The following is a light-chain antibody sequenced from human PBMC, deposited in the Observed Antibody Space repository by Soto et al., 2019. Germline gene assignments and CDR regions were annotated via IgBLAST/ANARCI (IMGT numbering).Light chain of an antibody. CDR2: GAS. V-gene: IGKV3-20*01. Sequence: EIVLTQSPGTLSLSPGERATLSCRASQSVSSSYLAWYQQKPGQAPRVFIYGASSRATGIPARFSGSGSGTDFTLTISRLEPEDFAVYYCQQYASSPETFGQGTKVEIK. CDR1: QSVSSSY. CDR3: QQYASSPET. J-gene: IGKJ1*01.